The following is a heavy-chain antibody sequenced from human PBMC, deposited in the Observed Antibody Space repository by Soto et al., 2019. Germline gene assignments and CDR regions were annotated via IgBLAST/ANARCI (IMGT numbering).Heavy chain of an antibody. CDR2: INPSGGST. D-gene: IGHD6-19*01. CDR1: GYTFTSYY. CDR3: ARDRIAVAGTPSSYTFDY. V-gene: IGHV1-46*04. Sequence: QVQLVQSGAEVKKPGASVKVSCKASGYTFTSYYMHWVRQAPGQGLEWMGIINPSGGSTSYAQKLQGRVPMPRDTSTSTVYMELSSLRSEDPAVYYCARDRIAVAGTPSSYTFDYWGQGTLVTVSS. J-gene: IGHJ4*02.